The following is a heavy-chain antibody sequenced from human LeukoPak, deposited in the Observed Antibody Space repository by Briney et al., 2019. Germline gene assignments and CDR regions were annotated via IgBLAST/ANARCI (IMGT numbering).Heavy chain of an antibody. D-gene: IGHD3-16*01. CDR2: ISYDGSNK. V-gene: IGHV3-30*18. CDR3: AKDSRGDYGMDV. Sequence: GGPLRLSCAASGFTFSSYGMHWVRQAPGKGLEWVAVISYDGSNKYYADSVKGRFTISRDNSKNTLYLQMNSLRAEDTAVYYCAKDSRGDYGMDVWGQGTTVTVSS. CDR1: GFTFSSYG. J-gene: IGHJ6*02.